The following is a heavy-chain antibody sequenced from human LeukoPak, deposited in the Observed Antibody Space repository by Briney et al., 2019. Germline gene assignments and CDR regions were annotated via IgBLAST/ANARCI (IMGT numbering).Heavy chain of an antibody. J-gene: IGHJ4*02. V-gene: IGHV4-38-2*01. D-gene: IGHD2-2*01. Sequence: PSETLSLTCAVSGYSLSSGYYWGWIRQPPGKGLEWIGSICHSGSTYYNPSLKSRVTISVDTSKNQFSLKLSSVTAADTAVYYCARHVSNDDAVVPAAHFDYWGQGTLVTVSS. CDR1: GYSLSSGYY. CDR3: ARHVSNDDAVVPAAHFDY. CDR2: ICHSGST.